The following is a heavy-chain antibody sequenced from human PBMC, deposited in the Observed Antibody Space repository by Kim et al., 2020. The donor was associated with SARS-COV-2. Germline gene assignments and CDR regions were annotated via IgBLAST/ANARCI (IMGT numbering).Heavy chain of an antibody. J-gene: IGHJ4*02. V-gene: IGHV3-7*01. Sequence: GGSLRLSCAVSGFTFSTYWMSWVRQAPGKGLEWVANIKPHGSEKNYVDSVKGRFIISRDNAKNSVDLQMNSLRAEDTAVYYCATYRYSNGLDYWGQGTLVTVSS. D-gene: IGHD3-16*02. CDR3: ATYRYSNGLDY. CDR2: IKPHGSEK. CDR1: GFTFSTYW.